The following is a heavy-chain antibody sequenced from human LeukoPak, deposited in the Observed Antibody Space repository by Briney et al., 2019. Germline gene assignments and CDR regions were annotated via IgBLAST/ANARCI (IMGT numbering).Heavy chain of an antibody. J-gene: IGHJ4*02. CDR2: ISGSGGST. V-gene: IGHV3-23*01. Sequence: GGSVRLSCAASGFTFSSYAMSWVRQAPGKGLEWVSAISGSGGSTYYADSVKGRFTISRDNSKNTLYLQMNSLRAEDTAVYYCAKPRYSSGWYDINYWGQGTLVTVSS. D-gene: IGHD6-19*01. CDR1: GFTFSSYA. CDR3: AKPRYSSGWYDINY.